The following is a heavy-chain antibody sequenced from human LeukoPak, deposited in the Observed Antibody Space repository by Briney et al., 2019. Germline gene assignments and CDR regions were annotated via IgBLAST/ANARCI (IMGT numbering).Heavy chain of an antibody. Sequence: ASVKVSCKASGGTFSSYAISWVRQAPGQGLEWMGGIIPIFGTANYAQKFQGRVTITADESTSTAYMELSSLRSEDTAVYYCATPYDIHDAFDIWGQGTMVTVSS. D-gene: IGHD3-9*01. J-gene: IGHJ3*02. CDR2: IIPIFGTA. CDR3: ATPYDIHDAFDI. V-gene: IGHV1-69*01. CDR1: GGTFSSYA.